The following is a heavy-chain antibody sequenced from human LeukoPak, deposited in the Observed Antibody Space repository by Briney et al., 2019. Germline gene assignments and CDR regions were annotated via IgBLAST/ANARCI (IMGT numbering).Heavy chain of an antibody. CDR2: INPSSGDT. D-gene: IGHD6-19*01. V-gene: IGHV1-2*02. J-gene: IGHJ4*02. CDR1: GYTFTGYY. CDR3: ARVSVAGTPDRDYFDY. Sequence: ASVKVSCKASGYTFTGYYLRWVRQAPGQGLEWMGRINPSSGDTNYAQKSQGRVTMTRDTSISTAYLELSTLTSDDTAVYFCARVSVAGTPDRDYFDYWGQGTLVTVSS.